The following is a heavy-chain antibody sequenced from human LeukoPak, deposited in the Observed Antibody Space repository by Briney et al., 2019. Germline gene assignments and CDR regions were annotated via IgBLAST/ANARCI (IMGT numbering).Heavy chain of an antibody. CDR2: ISGSGGST. D-gene: IGHD2-21*01. CDR1: GITFSSYS. Sequence: PGGSLRLSCAASGITFSSYSMNWVRQAPGKGLEWVSAISGSGGSTYYADSVKGRFTISRDNSKNTLYLQMNSLRAEDTAVYYCTVISGDYWGQGTLVTVSS. CDR3: TVISGDY. J-gene: IGHJ4*02. V-gene: IGHV3-23*01.